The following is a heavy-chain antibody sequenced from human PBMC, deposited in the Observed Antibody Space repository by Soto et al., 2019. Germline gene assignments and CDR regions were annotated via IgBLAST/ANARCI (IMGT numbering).Heavy chain of an antibody. CDR1: GFTFSSYW. CDR3: ARGGVGRYCSSTSCYTWVFDY. Sequence: EVQLVESGGGLVQPGGSLRLSCAASGFTFSSYWMHWVRQAPGKGLVWVSRINSDGSSTSYADSVKGRFTISRDNAKNTLYLQMTSLRAEDTAVYYCARGGVGRYCSSTSCYTWVFDYWGQGTLGTVSS. V-gene: IGHV3-74*01. D-gene: IGHD2-2*02. CDR2: INSDGSST. J-gene: IGHJ4*02.